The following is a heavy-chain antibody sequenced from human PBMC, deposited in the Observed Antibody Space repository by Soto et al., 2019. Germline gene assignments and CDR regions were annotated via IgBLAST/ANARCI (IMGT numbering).Heavy chain of an antibody. J-gene: IGHJ4*02. CDR2: IYHSGST. D-gene: IGHD3-22*01. CDR1: GGSISSSNW. V-gene: IGHV4-4*02. Sequence: QVQLQESGPGLVKPSGTLSLTCAVSGGSISSSNWWSWVRQPPGKGLEWIGEIYHSGSTNYKPSRKSRVTRSLDKSHNQFSLRLSSVTAADTAVYYCASTNYYDSSGYYGLFDYWGQGTLVTVSS. CDR3: ASTNYYDSSGYYGLFDY.